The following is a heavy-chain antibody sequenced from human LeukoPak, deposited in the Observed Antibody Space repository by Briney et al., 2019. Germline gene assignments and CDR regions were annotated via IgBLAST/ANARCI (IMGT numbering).Heavy chain of an antibody. J-gene: IGHJ5*02. CDR1: GYTFTGYY. V-gene: IGHV1-2*02. D-gene: IGHD2-15*01. Sequence: ASVKVSCKASGYTFTGYYMHWVRQAPGQGLEWMGWINPNSGGTNYAQKFQGRVTMTRDTSISTAYMELSRLRSDGTAVYYCARDCHSWYNWFDPWGQGTLVTVSS. CDR2: INPNSGGT. CDR3: ARDCHSWYNWFDP.